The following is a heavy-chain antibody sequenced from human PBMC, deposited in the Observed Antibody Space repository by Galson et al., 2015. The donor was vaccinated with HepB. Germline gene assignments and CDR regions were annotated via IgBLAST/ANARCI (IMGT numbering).Heavy chain of an antibody. D-gene: IGHD1-26*01. V-gene: IGHV1-24*01. CDR3: ATGKLGALDN. CDR1: GDTLTDLS. Sequence: VKVSCKVSGDTLTDLSMHWVRQAPGKGLEWMGTSDPEDGDTLYAQKFEGRVTMTEDTATGTAYMHLSSLVSEDAAVYYCATGKLGALDNWGQGTLVTVSS. CDR2: SDPEDGDT. J-gene: IGHJ4*02.